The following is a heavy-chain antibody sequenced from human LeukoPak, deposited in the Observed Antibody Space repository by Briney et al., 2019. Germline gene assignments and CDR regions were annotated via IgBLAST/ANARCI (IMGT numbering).Heavy chain of an antibody. D-gene: IGHD6-13*01. V-gene: IGHV3-30-3*01. CDR2: ISYDGSNK. J-gene: IGHJ6*03. CDR3: ARDSSLEFYYMDV. CDR1: GFTFTNYA. Sequence: PGGSLRLSCAVSGFTFTNYAMHWVRQAPGKGLEWVAVISYDGSNKYYADSVKGRFTISRDNSKNTLYLQMNSLRPEDTAVYYCARDSSLEFYYMDVWGKGSTVTVSS.